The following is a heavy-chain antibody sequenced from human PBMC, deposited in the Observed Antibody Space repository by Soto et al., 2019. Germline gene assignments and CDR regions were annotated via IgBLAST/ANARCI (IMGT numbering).Heavy chain of an antibody. CDR2: IYYSGST. D-gene: IGHD2-2*01. CDR3: ARHEVYCISTSCYENYYYGMDV. V-gene: IGHV4-39*01. CDR1: TRSITSNSYS. J-gene: IGHJ6*02. Sequence: SATLSLTCTPSTRSITSNSYSWGCIRQPPGKKLEWIGSIYYSGSTYSNPSLKSRVTISVDTSKNQFSLKLSSVTAADTAVYYCARHEVYCISTSCYENYYYGMDVWGQGTTVS.